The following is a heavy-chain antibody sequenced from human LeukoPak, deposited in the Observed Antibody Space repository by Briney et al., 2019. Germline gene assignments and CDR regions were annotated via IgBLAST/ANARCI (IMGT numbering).Heavy chain of an antibody. J-gene: IGHJ4*02. CDR1: GFNLSNYG. CDR2: VSDDGSTT. V-gene: IGHV3-30*18. CDR3: AKDRSGSYVGALGY. Sequence: PGGSLRLSCAASGFNLSNYGMHWVRQAPGKGLEWVAVVSDDGSTTYYADSVKGRFTISRDNSKNTLYLQMNSLRAEDTAVYYCAKDRSGSYVGALGYWGQGTLVTVSS. D-gene: IGHD1-26*01.